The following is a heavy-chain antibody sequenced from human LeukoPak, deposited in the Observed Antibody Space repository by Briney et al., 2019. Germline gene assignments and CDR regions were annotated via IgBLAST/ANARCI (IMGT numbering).Heavy chain of an antibody. CDR3: ARDRGYCRGGRCYSNYFDL. CDR1: GFTFSSFG. CDR2: TWSDGSVS. V-gene: IGHV3-33*01. D-gene: IGHD2-15*01. J-gene: IGHJ4*02. Sequence: GGSLRLSCAASGFTFSSFGMHWVRQAPGKELEWVALTWSDGSVSFYPDSVKGRFTISRDNSKNTVYLQMNSLRDEDTAVYFCARDRGYCRGGRCYSNYFDLWGQGTLVTVSS.